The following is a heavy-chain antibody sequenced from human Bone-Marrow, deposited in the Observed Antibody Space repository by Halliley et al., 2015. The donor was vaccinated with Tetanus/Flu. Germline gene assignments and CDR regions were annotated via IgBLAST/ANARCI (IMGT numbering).Heavy chain of an antibody. D-gene: IGHD6-19*01. J-gene: IGHJ3*01. Sequence: IGVAGDPYYSDSVKGRFTISRENAKNSLYLQMNSLRAEDTAVYYCARGRIWGAAVAGSGRAFDVWGQGTMVTVSS. CDR3: ARGRIWGAAVAGSGRAFDV. V-gene: IGHV3-13*05. CDR2: IGVAGDP.